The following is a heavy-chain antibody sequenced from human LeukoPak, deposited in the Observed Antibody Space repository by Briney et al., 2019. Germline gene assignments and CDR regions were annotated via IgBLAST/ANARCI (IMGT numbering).Heavy chain of an antibody. CDR1: GGSFSSGSYY. D-gene: IGHD3-9*01. Sequence: PSETLSLTCTVSGGSFSSGSYYWSWIRQPAGKGLEWIGRIETSGSTNYNPSLKSRVTISVGTSKNQFSLKLSSVTAADTAVYYCAREDLFDWLFIDYWGQGTLVTVSS. CDR3: AREDLFDWLFIDY. J-gene: IGHJ4*02. CDR2: IETSGST. V-gene: IGHV4-61*02.